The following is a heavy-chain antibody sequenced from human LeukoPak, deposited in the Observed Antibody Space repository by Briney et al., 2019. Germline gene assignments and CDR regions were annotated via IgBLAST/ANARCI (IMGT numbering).Heavy chain of an antibody. CDR1: GFTFSSYA. V-gene: IGHV3-23*01. D-gene: IGHD3-3*01. J-gene: IGHJ4*02. CDR2: ISGSGGST. Sequence: PGGSLRLSCAASGFTFSSYAMSWVRQAPGKGLEWVSAISGSGGSTYYADSVKGRFTISRDNSKNTLYLQMNSLRAEDTAVYYCAKDFADFWSGYSPFDYWGQGTLVTVSS. CDR3: AKDFADFWSGYSPFDY.